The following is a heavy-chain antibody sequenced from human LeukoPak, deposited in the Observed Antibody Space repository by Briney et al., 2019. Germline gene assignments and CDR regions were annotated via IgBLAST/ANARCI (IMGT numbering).Heavy chain of an antibody. Sequence: GESLKISCKVSGYSLNNYWIAWVRQMPGKGPEWMGIVFPADSDTRYSPSFQGQVTISADKSINTAYLQWSSLKASDTATYYCARYDGGATADFWGQGTLVTVSS. D-gene: IGHD1-26*01. CDR2: VFPADSDT. V-gene: IGHV5-51*01. CDR3: ARYDGGATADF. J-gene: IGHJ4*02. CDR1: GYSLNNYW.